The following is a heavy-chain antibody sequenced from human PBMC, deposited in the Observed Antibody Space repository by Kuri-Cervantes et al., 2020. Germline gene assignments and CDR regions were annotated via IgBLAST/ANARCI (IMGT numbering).Heavy chain of an antibody. Sequence: SVKVSCKASGGTFSSFGITWVRQAPGQGLELMGGIIPFFATAKYTQKFQGSVTITTDESTSTAYMELSSLRSEDTAVYYCARGEQWLSFWGQGTLVTVSS. CDR1: GGTFSSFG. CDR3: ARGEQWLSF. J-gene: IGHJ4*02. CDR2: IIPFFATA. D-gene: IGHD6-19*01. V-gene: IGHV1-69*05.